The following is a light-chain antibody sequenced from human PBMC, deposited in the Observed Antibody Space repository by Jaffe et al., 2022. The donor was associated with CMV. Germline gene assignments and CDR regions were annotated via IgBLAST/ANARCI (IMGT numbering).Light chain of an antibody. CDR3: MQALQTPRT. CDR2: FGS. J-gene: IGKJ3*01. Sequence: DIVMTQSPLSLPVTPGEPASISCRSSQSLLHSNGNNYVDWYLQKPGKSPQLLIYFGSTRASGVPDRFSGSGSGTDFTLKISRVEAEDVGVYYCMQALQTPRTFGPGTKVDIK. CDR1: QSLLHSNGNNY. V-gene: IGKV2-28*01.